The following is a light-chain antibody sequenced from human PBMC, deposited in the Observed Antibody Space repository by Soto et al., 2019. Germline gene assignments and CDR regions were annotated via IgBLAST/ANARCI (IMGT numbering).Light chain of an antibody. CDR2: DAS. V-gene: IGKV3-20*01. CDR1: QSVNSN. Sequence: EIVMTQSPATLSVSPGERATLSCRASQSVNSNLAWYQQKPGQAPRLLMYDASTRATGIPDRFSGSGSGTDFTLTISRLEPEDFAVYYCQQYGSSSITFGQGTRLEIK. CDR3: QQYGSSSIT. J-gene: IGKJ5*01.